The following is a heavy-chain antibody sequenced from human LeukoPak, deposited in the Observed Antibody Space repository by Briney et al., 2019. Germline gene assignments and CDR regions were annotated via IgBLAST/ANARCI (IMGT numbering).Heavy chain of an antibody. CDR1: GFTFSSYA. J-gene: IGHJ4*02. CDR3: ARKRGYSYGFDY. CDR2: ISGSGGST. V-gene: IGHV3-23*01. Sequence: GGSLRLSCAASGFTFSSYAMSWVRQAPGKGLEWVSAISGSGGSTYYADSVKGRFTISRDNSKNTLYLQMNSLRAEDTAVYYCARKRGYSYGFDYWGQGTLVTVSS. D-gene: IGHD5-18*01.